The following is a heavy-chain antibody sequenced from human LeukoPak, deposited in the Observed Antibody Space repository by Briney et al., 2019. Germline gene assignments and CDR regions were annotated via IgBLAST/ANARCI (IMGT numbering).Heavy chain of an antibody. CDR1: GYTFTAYY. Sequence: ASVKVSCKASGYTFTAYYIHWVRQAPGQGLEWMGWINPNSGGTNYAQKFQGRVTMTRDTSISTAYMELSSLRSDDTAVYYCGRVGRSWDNTAFDYWGQGTLVTVSS. CDR3: GRVGRSWDNTAFDY. CDR2: INPNSGGT. D-gene: IGHD6-13*01. J-gene: IGHJ4*02. V-gene: IGHV1-2*02.